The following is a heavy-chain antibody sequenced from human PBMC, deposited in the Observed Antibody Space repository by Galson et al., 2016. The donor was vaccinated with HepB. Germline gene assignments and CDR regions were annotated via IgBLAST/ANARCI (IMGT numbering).Heavy chain of an antibody. CDR1: GFTFSDAW. CDR2: IKSKTDGGTT. Sequence: SLRLSCAASGFTFSDAWMSWVRQAPGKGLEWVGRIKSKTDGGTTDYAAPVKGRFTISRDDSKNTLYLQMNSLKTEDTAVYYCTPGPGLRYFDWLLPFDYWGQGTLVTVSS. CDR3: TPGPGLRYFDWLLPFDY. V-gene: IGHV3-15*01. J-gene: IGHJ4*02. D-gene: IGHD3-9*01.